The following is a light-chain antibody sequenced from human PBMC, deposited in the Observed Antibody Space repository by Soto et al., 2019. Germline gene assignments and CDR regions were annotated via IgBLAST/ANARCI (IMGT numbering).Light chain of an antibody. Sequence: EIVLPQSPGTLSLSPGERATLSCRASQSLSNSFIAWYQQKPGQAPRLLIYDTSSRATGIPDRFSGSGSGTDFTLTISRLEPEDFAVYFCQQYGTSEIIFGQGTLLEI. V-gene: IGKV3-20*01. CDR1: QSLSNSF. CDR3: QQYGTSEII. J-gene: IGKJ5*01. CDR2: DTS.